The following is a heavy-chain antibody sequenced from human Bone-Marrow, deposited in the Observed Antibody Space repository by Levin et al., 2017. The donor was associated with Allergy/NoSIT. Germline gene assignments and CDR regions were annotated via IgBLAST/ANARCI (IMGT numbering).Heavy chain of an antibody. Sequence: SETLSLTCTVSGGSLTTHYWSWPRQTPGKGLEWIGYIYNTDTKYTPSLKSRVTISLDTSKRQFSLNLKSVTTADTALYYCARNNYYGSGDNWFDPWGQGTLVTVSS. V-gene: IGHV4-59*11. J-gene: IGHJ5*02. CDR1: GGSLTTHY. D-gene: IGHD3-10*01. CDR2: IYNTDT. CDR3: ARNNYYGSGDNWFDP.